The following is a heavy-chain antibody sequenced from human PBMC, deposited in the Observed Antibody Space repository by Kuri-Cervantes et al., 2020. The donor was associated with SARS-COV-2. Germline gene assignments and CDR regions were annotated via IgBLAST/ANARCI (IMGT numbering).Heavy chain of an antibody. V-gene: IGHV4-39*07. Sequence: SETLSLTCTVSGGSISSSSYYWGWIRQPPGKGLEWIGSIYYSGSTYYNPSLQSRVTISVDTSKNQFSLKLRSVTAADTAVYYCARAYQDVLLWFRESIPKGLDAFDIWGQGTMVTVSS. D-gene: IGHD3-10*01. CDR3: ARAYQDVLLWFRESIPKGLDAFDI. CDR2: IYYSGST. J-gene: IGHJ3*02. CDR1: GGSISSSSYY.